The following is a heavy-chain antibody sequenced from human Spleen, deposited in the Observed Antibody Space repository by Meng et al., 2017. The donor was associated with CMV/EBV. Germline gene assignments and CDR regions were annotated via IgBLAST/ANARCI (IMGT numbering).Heavy chain of an antibody. CDR1: GFTFSDYY. J-gene: IGHJ4*02. D-gene: IGHD2-2*01. V-gene: IGHV3-11*04. Sequence: GGSLRLSCAASGFTFSDYYMSWIRQAPGKGLVWVSYISSSGSTIYYADSVKGRFTISRDNSKNTLYLQMNSLRAEDTPLYYCARDRKTRLPPAYFDYWGQGTLVTVSS. CDR2: ISSSGSTI. CDR3: ARDRKTRLPPAYFDY.